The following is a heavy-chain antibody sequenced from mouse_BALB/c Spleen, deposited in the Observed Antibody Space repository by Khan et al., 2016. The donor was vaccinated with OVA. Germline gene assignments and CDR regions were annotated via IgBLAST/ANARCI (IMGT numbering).Heavy chain of an antibody. V-gene: IGHV3-2*02. Sequence: EVQLVESGPGLVKPSQSLSLTCTVTGYSITTDYAWNWIRQFPGNKLEWMGYISYSGNTNYNPSLKIRISITRDTSKNQFFLQLNSVTTEDTATYYCARVYGGDFDYWGQGTTLTVSS. D-gene: IGHD2-10*02. CDR2: ISYSGNT. J-gene: IGHJ2*01. CDR3: ARVYGGDFDY. CDR1: GYSITTDYA.